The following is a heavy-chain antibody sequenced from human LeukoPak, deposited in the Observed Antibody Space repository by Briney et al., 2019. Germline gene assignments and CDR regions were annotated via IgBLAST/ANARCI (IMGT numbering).Heavy chain of an antibody. V-gene: IGHV3-23*01. Sequence: PSGGSPRLSCAASGFTFSSYGMSWVRQAPGKGLEWVSTISDSGGSTYYADSVKGRFTIYRDNSKNTLNLQMNSLRVEDTAVYYCAKSQQQLKPDYDYWGQGTLVTVSS. CDR2: ISDSGGST. CDR1: GFTFSSYG. D-gene: IGHD6-13*01. J-gene: IGHJ4*02. CDR3: AKSQQQLKPDYDY.